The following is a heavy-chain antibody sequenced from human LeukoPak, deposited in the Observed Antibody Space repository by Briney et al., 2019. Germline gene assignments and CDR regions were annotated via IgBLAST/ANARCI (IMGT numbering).Heavy chain of an antibody. J-gene: IGHJ4*02. CDR2: IWYDGSNK. D-gene: IGHD3-22*01. V-gene: IGHV3-33*01. CDR1: GFTFSSYG. CDR3: ASALDYYDNRDIDY. Sequence: GGSLRLSCAASGFTFSSYGMHWVRQAPGKGLEWVAVIWYDGSNKCYADSVKGRFTISRDNSENMLYLQMNSLRAEDTAVYYCASALDYYDNRDIDYWGQGSLVTVSS.